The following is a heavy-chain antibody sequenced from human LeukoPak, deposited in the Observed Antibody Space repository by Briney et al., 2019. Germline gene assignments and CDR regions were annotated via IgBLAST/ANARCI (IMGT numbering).Heavy chain of an antibody. Sequence: PGGSLRLSCAASGFTVSSNYMSWVRQAPGKGLEWVSVIYSGGSTYYADSVKGRFTISRDNSKNTLYLQMNSLRAEDTAMYYCARTVVVVATADYFDYWGQGTLVTVSS. D-gene: IGHD2-15*01. CDR1: GFTVSSNY. CDR3: ARTVVVVATADYFDY. CDR2: IYSGGST. V-gene: IGHV3-53*01. J-gene: IGHJ4*02.